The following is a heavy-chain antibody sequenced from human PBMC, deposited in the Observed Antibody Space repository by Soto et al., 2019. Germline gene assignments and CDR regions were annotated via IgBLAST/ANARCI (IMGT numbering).Heavy chain of an antibody. CDR1: GFAFGAVW. D-gene: IGHD3-10*01. Sequence: PGGPLSHWCACSGFAFGAVWIHWVRQVPGKGLMWVSRVDNDGSGTSYADSVKGRFTMSRDNAKNTVYLQMNSLRVDDTAVYYCGSVFEHWGQGIMVTVS. CDR2: VDNDGSGT. V-gene: IGHV3-74*01. J-gene: IGHJ4*02. CDR3: GSVFEH.